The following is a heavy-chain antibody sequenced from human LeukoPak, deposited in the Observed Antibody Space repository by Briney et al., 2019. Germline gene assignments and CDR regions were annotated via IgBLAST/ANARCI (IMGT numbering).Heavy chain of an antibody. Sequence: ASVKVSCKTSGYIFNDYCMHWVRQAPGQGLEWMGWIYPKTGDTNYAQRFQGRVSLTRDTSISAVYLDLGSLRSDDTAVYYCARDKDLGASGGGNDYWGQGTLVTVSS. D-gene: IGHD3-10*01. CDR3: ARDKDLGASGGGNDY. J-gene: IGHJ4*02. V-gene: IGHV1-2*02. CDR1: GYIFNDYC. CDR2: IYPKTGDT.